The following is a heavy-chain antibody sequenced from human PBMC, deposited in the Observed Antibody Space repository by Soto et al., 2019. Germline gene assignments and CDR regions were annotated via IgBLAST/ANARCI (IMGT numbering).Heavy chain of an antibody. V-gene: IGHV3-7*01. CDR3: ARASNSGSYYGRYGMDV. D-gene: IGHD1-26*01. CDR1: GCTFSSYW. Sequence: GWSLRRSCAASGCTFSSYWIIWVRHSPGKLLEWVANIKQDGIEKYYVDSVKGLSTISRDNPKNSLYLKMNILRDEDTPVYYCARASNSGSYYGRYGMDVWGQWNRRIVSS. J-gene: IGHJ6*02. CDR2: IKQDGIEK.